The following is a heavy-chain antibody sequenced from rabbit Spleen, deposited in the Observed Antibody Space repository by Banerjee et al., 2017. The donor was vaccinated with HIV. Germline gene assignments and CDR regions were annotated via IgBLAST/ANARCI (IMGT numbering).Heavy chain of an antibody. Sequence: QEQLVESGGGLVQPEGSLTLTCTASGFSFSSNYYMCWVRQAPGKGLEWIACIDSGSSGFTYFASWAKGRFTISKTSSTTVTLQMTSLTAADTATYFCARDSGSSFSSYGMDLWGQGTLVTVS. V-gene: IGHV1S45*01. CDR1: GFSFSSNYY. CDR2: IDSGSSGFT. D-gene: IGHD8-1*01. CDR3: ARDSGSSFSSYGMDL. J-gene: IGHJ6*01.